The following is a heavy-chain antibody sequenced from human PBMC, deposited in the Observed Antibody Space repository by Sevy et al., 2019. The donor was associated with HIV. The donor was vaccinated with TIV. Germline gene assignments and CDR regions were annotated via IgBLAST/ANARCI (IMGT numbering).Heavy chain of an antibody. CDR2: ISGSGGST. Sequence: GGSLRLSCAASGFTISRYVMSWVRQAPGKGLEWVSAISGSGGSTYYADSVKGRFTISRDNSKNTLYLQMNSLRAEDTAVYYCAKDRGYDSSGPGDYYGMDVWGQGTTVTVSS. CDR1: GFTISRYV. D-gene: IGHD3-22*01. J-gene: IGHJ6*02. V-gene: IGHV3-23*01. CDR3: AKDRGYDSSGPGDYYGMDV.